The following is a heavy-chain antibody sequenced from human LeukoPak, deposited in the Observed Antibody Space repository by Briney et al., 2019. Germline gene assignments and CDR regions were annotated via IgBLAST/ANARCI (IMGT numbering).Heavy chain of an antibody. CDR1: GFTFSSYW. CDR3: ARARAISSWYEGTRFDY. D-gene: IGHD6-13*01. Sequence: GGSLRLSCAASGFTFSSYWMSWVRQAPGKGLEWVANIKQDGSEKYYVDSVKGRFTISRDNAKNSLYLQMNSLRAEDTAVYYCARARAISSWYEGTRFDYWGQGTLVTVSS. J-gene: IGHJ4*02. CDR2: IKQDGSEK. V-gene: IGHV3-7*01.